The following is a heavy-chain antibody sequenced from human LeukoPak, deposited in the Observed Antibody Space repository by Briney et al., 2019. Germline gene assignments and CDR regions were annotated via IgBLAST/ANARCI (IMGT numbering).Heavy chain of an antibody. CDR2: IYHSGST. CDR1: GYSISSGYY. J-gene: IGHJ5*02. V-gene: IGHV4-38-2*01. D-gene: IGHD2-2*01. CDR3: ARSLVVVPAAIDWFDP. Sequence: SETLSLTXAVSGYSISSGYYWGWIRPPPGKGLEGIGRIYHSGSTYYNQSLKSRVTISGDTSKNQFSLKLSSVTAADTAVYYCARSLVVVPAAIDWFDPWGQGTLVTVSS.